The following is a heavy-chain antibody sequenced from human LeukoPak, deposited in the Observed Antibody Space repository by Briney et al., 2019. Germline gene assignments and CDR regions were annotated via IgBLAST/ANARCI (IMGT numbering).Heavy chain of an antibody. J-gene: IGHJ4*02. Sequence: EASVKVSCKASGYTFTSYGISWVRQAPGQGLEWMGWISAYNGNTNYAQKLQGSVTMTTDTSTSTAYMELRSLRSDDTAVYYCARESAYYYDSSGYTDYWGQGTLVTVSS. CDR1: GYTFTSYG. CDR2: ISAYNGNT. CDR3: ARESAYYYDSSGYTDY. D-gene: IGHD3-22*01. V-gene: IGHV1-18*01.